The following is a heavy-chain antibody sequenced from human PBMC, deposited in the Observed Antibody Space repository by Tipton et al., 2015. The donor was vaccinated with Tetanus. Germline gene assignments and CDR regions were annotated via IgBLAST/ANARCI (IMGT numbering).Heavy chain of an antibody. V-gene: IGHV4-39*02. CDR3: ARGRQRLVPAGFDL. J-gene: IGHJ5*02. D-gene: IGHD6-13*01. CDR1: GGSISIPDVY. CDR2: IYNSGRP. Sequence: TLSLTCSVSGGSISIPDVYWAWIRQSPGKGLEWIGSIYNSGRPNFNPSLKSRVTMTVDTSKNQFSLKLGSVTVADTAVYYCARGRQRLVPAGFDLWGQGTLVTVSS.